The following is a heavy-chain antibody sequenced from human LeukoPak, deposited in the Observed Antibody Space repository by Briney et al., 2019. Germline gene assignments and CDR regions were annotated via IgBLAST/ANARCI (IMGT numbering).Heavy chain of an antibody. CDR1: GITFSDYW. Sequence: QTGGSLRLSCAVSGITFSDYWMTWVRQAPGKGPEWVANINQNGGENYYVDSVKGRFTISRDNTKNSVYLQMNSLRAEDTAAYYCATGRSCTTCYLPDYWGQGTLVTVSS. V-gene: IGHV3-7*01. J-gene: IGHJ4*02. D-gene: IGHD2-2*01. CDR2: INQNGGEN. CDR3: ATGRSCTTCYLPDY.